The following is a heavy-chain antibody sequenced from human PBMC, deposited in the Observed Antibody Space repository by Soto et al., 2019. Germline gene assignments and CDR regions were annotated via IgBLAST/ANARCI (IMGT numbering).Heavy chain of an antibody. CDR2: ISAYNGDT. J-gene: IGHJ6*02. CDR3: ARTPMVRGAPAYGMDV. D-gene: IGHD3-10*01. Sequence: ASVKVSCKASGYTFTSYGFSWVRQAPGQGLEWMGWISAYNGDTNYPQKFQARVTMTTDTSTSTAYLDLRSLRSDDTAVYYCARTPMVRGAPAYGMDVWGQGTTVTVSS. V-gene: IGHV1-18*01. CDR1: GYTFTSYG.